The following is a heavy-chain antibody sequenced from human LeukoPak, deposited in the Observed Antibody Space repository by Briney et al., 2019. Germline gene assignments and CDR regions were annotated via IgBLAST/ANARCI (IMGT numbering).Heavy chain of an antibody. CDR1: GGTFSSYA. D-gene: IGHD2-2*02. CDR2: IIPIFGTA. J-gene: IGHJ6*03. Sequence: GASVRVSCKASGGTFSSYAISWVRQAPGQGLEWMGGIIPIFGTANYAQKFQGRVTITTDESTSTAYMELSSLRSEDTAVYYCARGSTSCYTACYYYYMDVWGKGTTVTVSS. V-gene: IGHV1-69*05. CDR3: ARGSTSCYTACYYYYMDV.